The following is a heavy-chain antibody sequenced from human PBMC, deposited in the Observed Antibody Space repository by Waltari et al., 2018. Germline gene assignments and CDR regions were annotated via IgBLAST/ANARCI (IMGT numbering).Heavy chain of an antibody. D-gene: IGHD2-15*01. J-gene: IGHJ4*02. CDR2: IKYDGSNK. CDR1: GFTFNNYG. V-gene: IGHV3-30*02. Sequence: QVQLVESGGGVVQPGGSLRLSCAASGFTFNNYGMHWVRQAPGKGLEWVAFIKYDGSNKDYGDSVKGRFTISRDNSKNTLYLLMNSLRAEDTAVYYCAKGRDVVVERYFDCWGQGTLVTVSS. CDR3: AKGRDVVVERYFDC.